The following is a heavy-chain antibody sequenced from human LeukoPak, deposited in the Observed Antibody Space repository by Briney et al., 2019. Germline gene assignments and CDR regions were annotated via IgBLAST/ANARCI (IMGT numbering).Heavy chain of an antibody. CDR1: GFTFSSYG. Sequence: GGSLRLSCAASGFTFSSYGMHWVRQAPGKGLEWVAVIWYDGSNKYYADSVKGRFTISRDNSKNTLYLQMNSLRAEDTAVYYCAKDIGTWELLTAFDIWGQGTMVTVSS. J-gene: IGHJ3*02. CDR3: AKDIGTWELLTAFDI. CDR2: IWYDGSNK. V-gene: IGHV3-33*06. D-gene: IGHD1-26*01.